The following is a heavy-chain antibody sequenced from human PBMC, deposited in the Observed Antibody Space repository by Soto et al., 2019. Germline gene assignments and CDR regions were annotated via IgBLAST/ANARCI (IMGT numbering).Heavy chain of an antibody. D-gene: IGHD2-15*01. CDR1: GGSFSGYY. CDR2: INHSGST. CDR3: ARRYCSGGSCDHFDY. Sequence: SETLSLTCAVYGGSFSGYYWSWIRQPPGKGLEWIGEINHSGSTNYNPSLKSRVTISVDTSKNQFSLKLSSVTAADTAVYYCARRYCSGGSCDHFDYWGQGTLVTVSS. V-gene: IGHV4-34*01. J-gene: IGHJ4*02.